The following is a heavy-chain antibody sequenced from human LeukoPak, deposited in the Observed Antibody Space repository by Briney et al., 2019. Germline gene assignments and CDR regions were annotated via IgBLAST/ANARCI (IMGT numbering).Heavy chain of an antibody. V-gene: IGHV4-61*08. CDR3: ASRPSSSPLAAFDY. CDR2: IYYSGST. CDR1: GGSISSGGYY. D-gene: IGHD6-6*01. J-gene: IGHJ4*02. Sequence: PSQTLSLTCTVSGGSISSGGYYWSWIRQPPGKGLEWIGYIYYSGSTNYNPSLKSRVTISVDTSKNQFSLKLSSVTAADTAVYYCASRPSSSPLAAFDYWGQGTLVTVSS.